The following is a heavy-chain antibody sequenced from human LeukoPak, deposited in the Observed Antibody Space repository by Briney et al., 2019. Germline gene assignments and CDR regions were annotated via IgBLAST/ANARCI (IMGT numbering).Heavy chain of an antibody. CDR3: ARAILTPSGYVWHFDL. CDR2: IYYSGSA. Sequence: SGTLSLTCTASGGSISSGDYYWSWIRQHPGKGLEWIGYIYYSGSAYYNPSLRSRATISVDTYKSQFSLKLSSVTAADTAVYYCARAILTPSGYVWHFDLWGRGTLVIVSS. V-gene: IGHV4-31*03. CDR1: GGSISSGDYY. J-gene: IGHJ2*01. D-gene: IGHD3-3*01.